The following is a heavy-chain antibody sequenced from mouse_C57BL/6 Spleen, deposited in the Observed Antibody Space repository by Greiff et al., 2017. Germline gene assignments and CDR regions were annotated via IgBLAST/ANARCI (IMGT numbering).Heavy chain of an antibody. CDR2: INPNNGGT. CDR1: GYTFTDYY. V-gene: IGHV1-26*01. D-gene: IGHD1-1*01. J-gene: IGHJ2*01. CDR3: ARDYYYGSSPDY. Sequence: VQLQQSGPELVKPGASVKISCKASGYTFTDYYMNWVKQSHGKSLEWIGDINPNNGGTSYNQKFKGKATLTVDKSSSTAYMELRSLTSEDSAVYYCARDYYYGSSPDYWGQGTTLTVSS.